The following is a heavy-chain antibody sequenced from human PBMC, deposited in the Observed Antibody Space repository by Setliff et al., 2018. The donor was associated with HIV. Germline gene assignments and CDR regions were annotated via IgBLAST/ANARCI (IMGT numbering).Heavy chain of an antibody. J-gene: IGHJ4*02. Sequence: LSLTCVVSGDSIDNKYYWAWIRQPPGRGLEWIGTVYHTGTAYYNSSLKSRVAISIDTSNNRFSLRLYSVAAADTAMYYCARQNYYDISGYYERPLDFDYWGQGTLVTVSS. V-gene: IGHV4-38-2*01. D-gene: IGHD3-22*01. CDR3: ARQNYYDISGYYERPLDFDY. CDR1: GDSIDNKYY. CDR2: VYHTGTA.